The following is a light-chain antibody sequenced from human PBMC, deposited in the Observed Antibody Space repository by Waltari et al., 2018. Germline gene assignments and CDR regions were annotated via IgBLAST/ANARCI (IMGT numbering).Light chain of an antibody. J-gene: IGKJ2*01. CDR2: GTS. CDR3: QQGYSTPYT. CDR1: QGISSY. Sequence: DLQMTQSPSSLSASVGDRVTITCRASQGISSYLNWYQQKPGKAPELLIYGTSSLQSGVPSRFSGSGSGTDFTLTISSLQSEDFATYYCQQGYSTPYTFGQGTKLEIK. V-gene: IGKV1-39*01.